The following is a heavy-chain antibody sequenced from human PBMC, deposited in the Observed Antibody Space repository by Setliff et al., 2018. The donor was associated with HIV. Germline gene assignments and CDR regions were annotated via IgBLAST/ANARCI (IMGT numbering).Heavy chain of an antibody. CDR3: ARRGNYVFYYYMDV. CDR1: GYTFTTYA. J-gene: IGHJ6*03. V-gene: IGHV7-4-1*02. CDR2: INTNTGNP. Sequence: RASVKVSCKASGYTFTTYAMNWVRQAPGQGLQWMGWINTNTGNPTYAQGFTGRFVFSLDTSVSTAYLQISSLKADDTAVYYCARRGNYVFYYYMDVWGKGTTVTVSS. D-gene: IGHD1-7*01.